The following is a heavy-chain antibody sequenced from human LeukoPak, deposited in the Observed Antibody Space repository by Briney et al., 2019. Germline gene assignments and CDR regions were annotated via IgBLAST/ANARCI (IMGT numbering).Heavy chain of an antibody. Sequence: PGGSLRLSCAASGFTFSSYAMSWVRQAPGKGLEWVSSISSTGSTFYADSVMGRFTISRDNSKNTLYALYLQMNSLRAEDTAVYYCASHNSGYFNYWGQGTLVTVSP. D-gene: IGHD6-19*01. V-gene: IGHV3-23*01. CDR3: ASHNSGYFNY. CDR2: ISSTGST. J-gene: IGHJ4*02. CDR1: GFTFSSYA.